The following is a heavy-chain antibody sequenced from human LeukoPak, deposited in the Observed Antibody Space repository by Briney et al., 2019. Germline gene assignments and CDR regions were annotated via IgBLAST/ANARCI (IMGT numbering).Heavy chain of an antibody. Sequence: TSETLSLTCTVSGGSISSYYWSWIRRPPGKGLEWIGYIYYSGSTNYNPSLKSRVTISVDTSKNQFSLKLRSVTAADTAVYYCARVTGYMIEDYFDYWGQGTLVTVSS. V-gene: IGHV4-59*01. D-gene: IGHD3-22*01. CDR1: GGSISSYY. CDR2: IYYSGST. J-gene: IGHJ4*02. CDR3: ARVTGYMIEDYFDY.